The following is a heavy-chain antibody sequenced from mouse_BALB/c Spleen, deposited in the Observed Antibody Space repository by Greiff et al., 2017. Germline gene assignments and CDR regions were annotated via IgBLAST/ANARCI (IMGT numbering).Heavy chain of an antibody. CDR2: IFPGTGTT. J-gene: IGHJ3*01. V-gene: IGHV1S132*01. Sequence: QVQLQQSGAELVKPGASVKLSCKTSGYTFTSYWIQWVKQRPGQGLGWIGEIFPGTGTTYYNEKFKGKATLTIDTSSSTAYMQLSSLTSEDSAVYFCARQGNFAYWGQGTLVTVSA. CDR3: ARQGNFAY. D-gene: IGHD2-1*01. CDR1: GYTFTSYW.